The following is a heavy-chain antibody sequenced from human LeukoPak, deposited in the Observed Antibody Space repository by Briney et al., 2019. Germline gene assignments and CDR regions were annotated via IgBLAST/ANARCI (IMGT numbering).Heavy chain of an antibody. Sequence: ASVKVSCKASGYTFTSYYMHWVRQAPGQGLEWMGIINPSGGSTSYAQKFQGRVTMTRDTSTSTVYMELSSLRSEDTAVYYCARDAHMVRDRRAFDIWGQGTMDTVSS. J-gene: IGHJ3*02. CDR3: ARDAHMVRDRRAFDI. V-gene: IGHV1-46*03. CDR2: INPSGGST. D-gene: IGHD3-10*01. CDR1: GYTFTSYY.